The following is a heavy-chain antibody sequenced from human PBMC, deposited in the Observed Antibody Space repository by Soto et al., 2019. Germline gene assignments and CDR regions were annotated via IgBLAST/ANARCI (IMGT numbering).Heavy chain of an antibody. D-gene: IGHD5-18*01. V-gene: IGHV4-34*01. J-gene: IGHJ6*02. CDR1: GGSFSGYY. CDR2: INHSGST. CDR3: ARNSRIQLSYYYYYYGMDV. Sequence: PSETLSLTCAVYGGSFSGYYWSWIRQPPGKGLEWIGEINHSGSTNYNPSLKSRVTISVDTSKNQFSLKLSSVTAADTAVYYCARNSRIQLSYYYYYYGMDVWGQGTTVTVSS.